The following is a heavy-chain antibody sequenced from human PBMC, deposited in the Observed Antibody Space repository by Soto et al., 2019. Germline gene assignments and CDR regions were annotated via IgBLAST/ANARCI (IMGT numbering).Heavy chain of an antibody. J-gene: IGHJ5*02. CDR3: ARWDRFLEAYNWFDP. V-gene: IGHV4-39*01. CDR2: IYYSGST. D-gene: IGHD3-3*01. Sequence: QLQLQESGPGLVKPSETLSLTCTVSGGSISSSSYYWGWIRQPPGKGLEWIGSIYYSGSTYYNPSLKSRVTISVDTSKNQFSLKLSSVTAADTAVYYCARWDRFLEAYNWFDPWGQGTLVTVSS. CDR1: GGSISSSSYY.